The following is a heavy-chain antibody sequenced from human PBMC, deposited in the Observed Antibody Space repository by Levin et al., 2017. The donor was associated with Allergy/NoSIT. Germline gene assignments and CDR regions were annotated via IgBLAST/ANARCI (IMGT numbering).Heavy chain of an antibody. D-gene: IGHD5-18*01. CDR3: ARVRVATTKAPVDTAGDY. CDR1: GGSFSGSY. Sequence: SQTLSLTCAVYGGSFSGSYWSWIRQPPGKGLEWIGEINHSGSTNYNPSLKSRVTISVDTSKNQFSLKLSSVTAADTAVYYCARVRVATTKAPVDTAGDYWGQGTLVTVSS. CDR2: INHSGST. V-gene: IGHV4-34*01. J-gene: IGHJ4*02.